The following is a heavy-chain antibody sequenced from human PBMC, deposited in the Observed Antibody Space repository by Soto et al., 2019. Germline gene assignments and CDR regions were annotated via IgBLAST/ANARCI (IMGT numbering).Heavy chain of an antibody. CDR1: GYTFTSYG. CDR2: ISAYNGNT. V-gene: IGHV1-18*04. J-gene: IGHJ3*02. CDR3: ASPSTGIAAADNAFDI. D-gene: IGHD6-13*01. Sequence: ASVKVSCKASGYTFTSYGISWVRQAPGQGLEWMGWISAYNGNTNYAQKRQGRVTMTTDTSTSTAYMELRSLRSDDTSVYYCASPSTGIAAADNAFDIWGQGTMVTVS.